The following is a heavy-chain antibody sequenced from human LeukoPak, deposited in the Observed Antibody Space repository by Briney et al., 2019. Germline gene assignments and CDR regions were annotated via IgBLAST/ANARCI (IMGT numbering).Heavy chain of an antibody. D-gene: IGHD3-22*01. CDR3: ARNSNYYDSSGSMGLDY. J-gene: IGHJ4*02. Sequence: GGSLRLSCAASGFTFSSYAMHWVRQAPGRGVAGVAVISYVGSNKYYADSVKGRFTVSRDNSKNTLYLQMNSLRAEDTAVYYCARNSNYYDSSGSMGLDYWGQGTLVTVSS. V-gene: IGHV3-30-3*01. CDR1: GFTFSSYA. CDR2: ISYVGSNK.